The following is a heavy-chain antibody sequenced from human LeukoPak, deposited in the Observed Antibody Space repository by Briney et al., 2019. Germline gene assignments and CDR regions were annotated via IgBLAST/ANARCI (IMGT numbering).Heavy chain of an antibody. CDR1: GYSFTSYW. J-gene: IGHJ6*03. D-gene: IGHD5-24*01. V-gene: IGHV5-51*03. CDR2: IYPGDSDT. CDR3: ARAQLPSDRYYYYYYMDV. Sequence: PGESLKISCKGSGYSFTSYWIGWVRQMPGKGLEWMGTIYPGDSDTRYSPSFQGQVTISADKSISTAYLQWSSLKASDTAMYYCARAQLPSDRYYYYYYMDVWGKGTTVTISS.